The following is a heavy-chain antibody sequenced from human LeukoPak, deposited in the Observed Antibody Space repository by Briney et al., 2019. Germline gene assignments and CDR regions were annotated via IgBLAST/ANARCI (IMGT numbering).Heavy chain of an antibody. CDR2: MNPNSGNT. V-gene: IGHV1-8*01. CDR3: ARHGGGGSHNPPYYYGMDV. J-gene: IGHJ6*02. D-gene: IGHD1-26*01. CDR1: GYTFTSYD. Sequence: ASVKVSCKASGYTFTSYDINWVRQATGQGLEWMGWMNPNSGNTGYAQKFQGRVTMTRNTSISTAYMELSSLRSEDTAVYYCARHGGGGSHNPPYYYGMDVWGQGTTVTVSS.